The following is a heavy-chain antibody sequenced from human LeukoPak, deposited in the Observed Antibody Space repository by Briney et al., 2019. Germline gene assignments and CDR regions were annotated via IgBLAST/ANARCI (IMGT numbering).Heavy chain of an antibody. Sequence: VASVKVSCKASGYTFTSYGISWVRQAPGQGLEWMGWMNPNSGNTGYAQKFQGRVTVTRNTSISTAYMELSSLRSEDTAVYYCARVTAAAGFRYYYYYYMDVWGKGTTVTVSS. D-gene: IGHD6-13*01. CDR1: GYTFTSYG. CDR2: MNPNSGNT. J-gene: IGHJ6*03. V-gene: IGHV1-8*03. CDR3: ARVTAAAGFRYYYYYYMDV.